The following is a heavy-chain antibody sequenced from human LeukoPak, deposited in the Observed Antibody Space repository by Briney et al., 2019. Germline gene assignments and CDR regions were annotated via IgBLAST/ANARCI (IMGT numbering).Heavy chain of an antibody. CDR3: ARGLSDIVVVPAANTGLMRTKYYYGMDV. D-gene: IGHD2-2*01. J-gene: IGHJ6*02. V-gene: IGHV3-23*01. Sequence: GGSLRLSCAVSGFTFSSYAMSWVRQAPGKGLEWVSAISGSGGSTYYADSVKGRFTISRDNSKNTLYLQMNSLSADDTAVYYCARGLSDIVVVPAANTGLMRTKYYYGMDVWGQGTTVTVSS. CDR1: GFTFSSYA. CDR2: ISGSGGST.